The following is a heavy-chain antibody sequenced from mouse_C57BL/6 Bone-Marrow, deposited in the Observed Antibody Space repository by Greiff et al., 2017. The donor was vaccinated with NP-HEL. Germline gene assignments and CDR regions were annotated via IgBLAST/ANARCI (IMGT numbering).Heavy chain of an antibody. CDR2: IYPGNSDT. CDR1: GYTFTSYW. CDR3: TRVRPYYKYAMDY. D-gene: IGHD1-1*01. J-gene: IGHJ4*01. Sequence: DVQLQESGTVLARPGASVKMSCKTSGYTFTSYWMHWVKQRPGQGLEWIGAIYPGNSDTSYNQKFKGKAKLTADTSASTAYMELSSLTNEDSAVYYCTRVRPYYKYAMDYWGQGTSVTVSS. V-gene: IGHV1-5*01.